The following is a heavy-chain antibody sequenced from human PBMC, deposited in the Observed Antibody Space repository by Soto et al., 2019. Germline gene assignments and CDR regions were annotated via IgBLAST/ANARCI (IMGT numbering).Heavy chain of an antibody. Sequence: ASVKVSCKASGYTFTSYGISWVRQAPGQGLEWMGWISAYNGNTNYAQKLQGRVTMTTDTSTSTAYMELRSLRSDDTAVYYCARKTTVYGDYDPFDYWGQGTLVTVSS. CDR1: GYTFTSYG. D-gene: IGHD4-17*01. J-gene: IGHJ4*02. V-gene: IGHV1-18*01. CDR2: ISAYNGNT. CDR3: ARKTTVYGDYDPFDY.